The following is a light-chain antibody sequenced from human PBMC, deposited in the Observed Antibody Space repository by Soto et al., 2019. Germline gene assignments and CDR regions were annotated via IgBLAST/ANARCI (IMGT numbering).Light chain of an antibody. CDR1: SDDVGGYNY. V-gene: IGLV2-14*01. J-gene: IGLJ1*01. Sequence: QSALTQPASVSGSPGQSITISCSVTSDDVGGYNYVSWYQQHPGKAPKLMIYEVTTRPSGISNRFSGSKSGNTASLTISGLEPDDEADYYCSSYTSSSTYVFGTGTKLTVL. CDR2: EVT. CDR3: SSYTSSSTYV.